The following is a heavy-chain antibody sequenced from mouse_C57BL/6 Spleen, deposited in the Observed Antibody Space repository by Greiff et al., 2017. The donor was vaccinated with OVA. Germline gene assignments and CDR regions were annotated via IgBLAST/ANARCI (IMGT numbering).Heavy chain of an antibody. CDR2: INPGSGGT. D-gene: IGHD1-1*01. Sequence: VQLVESGAELVRPGTSVKVSCKASGYAFTNYLIEWVKQRPGQGLEWIGVINPGSGGTNYNEKFKGKATLTADKSSSTAYMQLSSLTSEDSAVYFCAREGLLLRSRGFDYWGQGTTLTVSS. CDR3: AREGLLLRSRGFDY. V-gene: IGHV1-54*01. CDR1: GYAFTNYL. J-gene: IGHJ2*01.